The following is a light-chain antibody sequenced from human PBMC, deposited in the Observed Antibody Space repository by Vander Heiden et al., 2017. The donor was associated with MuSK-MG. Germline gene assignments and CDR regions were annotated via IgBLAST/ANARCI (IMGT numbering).Light chain of an antibody. CDR3: QQRYSTPIT. CDR1: QSISSY. J-gene: IGKJ3*01. V-gene: IGKV1-39*01. Sequence: DIQMTQSPSSLSASVGDRVTITCRASQSISSYLNWYQQKPGKAPKLLIYAASSLQSGVPSRFSGSGSGTDFTLTISSRQPEDFATYYCQQRYSTPITLGQGTKVDIK. CDR2: AAS.